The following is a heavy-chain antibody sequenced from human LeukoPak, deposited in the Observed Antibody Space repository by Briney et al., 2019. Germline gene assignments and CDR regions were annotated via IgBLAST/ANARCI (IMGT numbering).Heavy chain of an antibody. J-gene: IGHJ5*02. CDR2: IYYSGST. CDR1: GGSISSSSYY. D-gene: IGHD6-13*01. V-gene: IGHV4-39*01. CDR3: AGNIAAAGRVWFDP. Sequence: SETLSLTCTVSGGSISSSSYYWGWIRQPPGKGLEWIGSIYYSGSTYYNPSLKSRVTISVDTSKNQFSLKLSSVTAADTAVYYCAGNIAAAGRVWFDPWGQGTLVTVSS.